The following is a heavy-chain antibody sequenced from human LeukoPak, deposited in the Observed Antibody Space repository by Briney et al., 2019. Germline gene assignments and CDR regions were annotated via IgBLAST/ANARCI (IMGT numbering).Heavy chain of an antibody. CDR2: ISGSGSGGST. J-gene: IGHJ4*02. D-gene: IGHD3-10*01. CDR1: GFTFGSSA. V-gene: IGHV3-23*01. CDR3: ARDQWFGESFKGIPDY. Sequence: PGGSLRLSCAASGFTFGSSAMSWVRQAPGKGLEWVSSISGSGSGGSTYYADSVKGRFTISRDNSKNTLYLQMNSLRAEDTAVYYCARDQWFGESFKGIPDYWGQGTLVTVSS.